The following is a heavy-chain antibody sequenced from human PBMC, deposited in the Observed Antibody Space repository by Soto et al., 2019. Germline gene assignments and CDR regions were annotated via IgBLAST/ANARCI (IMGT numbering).Heavy chain of an antibody. CDR2: ISWNSGSI. V-gene: IGHV3-9*01. CDR3: AKVFSDSGSYYDAFDI. J-gene: IGHJ3*02. D-gene: IGHD1-26*01. CDR1: GFTFDDYA. Sequence: GGSLRLSCAASGFTFDDYAMHWVRQAPGKGLEWVSGISWNSGSIGYADSVKGRFTISRDNAKNSLYLQINSLRAEDTALYSCAKVFSDSGSYYDAFDIWGQGTMVTVSS.